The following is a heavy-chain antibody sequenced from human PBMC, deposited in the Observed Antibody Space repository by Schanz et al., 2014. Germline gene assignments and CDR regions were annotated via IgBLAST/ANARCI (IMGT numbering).Heavy chain of an antibody. CDR3: AKAEYDILTDSYSRLDP. J-gene: IGHJ5*02. V-gene: IGHV1-18*01. CDR1: GYIFINSG. CDR2: ISGYNHNK. D-gene: IGHD3-9*01. Sequence: QVQLVQSGAEVKKPGASVKVSCKASGYIFINSGISWVRQAPGQGLEWMGWISGYNHNKEYDQKFQGRVTMTTDTSTSTAYMELRSLRSDDAAVYYCAKAEYDILTDSYSRLDPWGQGALVTVSS.